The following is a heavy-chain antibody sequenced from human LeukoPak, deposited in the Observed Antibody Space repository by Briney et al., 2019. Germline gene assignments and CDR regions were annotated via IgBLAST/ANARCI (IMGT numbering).Heavy chain of an antibody. CDR2: ISGSGNYM. CDR1: GFTFDTDG. Sequence: GGSLRLSCAASGFTFDTDGMRWVRQAPGKGLEWVSSISGSGNYMYYKDSVKGRFTISRDNSKNTLLLQMNSLRAEDSAVYYCANGGHPAVVTTRFDCRGQGTLVTVSS. D-gene: IGHD2-21*02. J-gene: IGHJ5*01. V-gene: IGHV3-23*01. CDR3: ANGGHPAVVTTRFDC.